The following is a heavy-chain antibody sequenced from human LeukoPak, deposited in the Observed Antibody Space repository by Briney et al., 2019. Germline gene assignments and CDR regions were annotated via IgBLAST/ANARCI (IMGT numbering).Heavy chain of an antibody. V-gene: IGHV5-51*01. D-gene: IGHD3-22*01. CDR2: IYPGDSDT. CDR1: GYSFTTYW. Sequence: GESLKISCKASGYSFTTYWIGWVRQMPGKGLEWMGIIYPGDSDTRYSPSFQGQVTISADKSISTAYLQWSSLKASDTAMYYCARTYYYDSSGYYYSYWGQGTLVTVSS. J-gene: IGHJ4*02. CDR3: ARTYYYDSSGYYYSY.